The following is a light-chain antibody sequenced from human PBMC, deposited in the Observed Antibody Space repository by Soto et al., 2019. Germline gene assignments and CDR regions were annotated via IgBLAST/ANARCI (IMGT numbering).Light chain of an antibody. CDR1: QSISSW. CDR2: DAY. CDR3: QQYNSYWT. V-gene: IGKV1-5*01. Sequence: DIQMTQSPSTLSAFVGDRVTLACRASQSISSWLAWYQQKPGKAPKHLIYDAYSLESGVPSRFSGSGSGTEFTLTISSLQPDDFATYYCQQYNSYWTFGQGTKVDIK. J-gene: IGKJ1*01.